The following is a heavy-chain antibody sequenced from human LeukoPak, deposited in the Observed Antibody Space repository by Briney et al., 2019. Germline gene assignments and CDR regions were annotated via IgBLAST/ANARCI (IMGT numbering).Heavy chain of an antibody. Sequence: SLRLSCAASGFTFSSYGMHWVRQAPGKGLEWVAVIWYDGSNKYYADSVKGRSTISRDNSKNTLYLQMNSLRAEDTAVYYCAKDAHSGYDNGAFDYWGQGTLVTVSS. D-gene: IGHD5-12*01. CDR2: IWYDGSNK. J-gene: IGHJ4*02. CDR3: AKDAHSGYDNGAFDY. CDR1: GFTFSSYG. V-gene: IGHV3-33*06.